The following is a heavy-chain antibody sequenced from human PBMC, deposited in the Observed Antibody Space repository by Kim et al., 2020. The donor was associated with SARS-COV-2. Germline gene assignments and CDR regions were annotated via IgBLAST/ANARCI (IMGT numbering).Heavy chain of an antibody. CDR2: IYYSGST. J-gene: IGHJ4*02. CDR1: GGSISSSSYY. V-gene: IGHV4-39*01. CDR3: ARHELSWFTPPADY. D-gene: IGHD3-10*01. Sequence: SETLSLTCTVSGGSISSSSYYWGWIRQPPGKGLEWIGSIYYSGSTYYNPSLKSRVTISVDTSKNQFSLKLSSVTAADTAVYYCARHELSWFTPPADYWGQGTLVTVSS.